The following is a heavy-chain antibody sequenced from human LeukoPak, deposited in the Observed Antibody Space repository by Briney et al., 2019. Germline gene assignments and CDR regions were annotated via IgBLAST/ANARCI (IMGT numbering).Heavy chain of an antibody. J-gene: IGHJ4*02. D-gene: IGHD2-2*02. CDR2: IRYDGSNK. CDR3: AKEGYCSSTSCYTIDY. CDR1: GFTFSSYG. Sequence: PGGSLRLSCAASGFTFSSYGMHWVRQAPGKGLEWVAFIRYDGSNKYYADSVKGRFTISRDNSKNTLYLQMNSLRAEDTAVYYCAKEGYCSSTSCYTIDYWGQGTLVTVSS. V-gene: IGHV3-30*02.